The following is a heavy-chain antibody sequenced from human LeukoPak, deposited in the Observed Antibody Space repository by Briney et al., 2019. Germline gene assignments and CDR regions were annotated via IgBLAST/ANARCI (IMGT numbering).Heavy chain of an antibody. D-gene: IGHD3-9*01. CDR3: ARVVSGGLRYFDWL. V-gene: IGHV1-18*01. J-gene: IGHJ4*02. CDR1: GYTFSNYG. Sequence: SVKVSCKAYGYTFSNYGIGWVRQAPGQGLEWMGWISSYSGDTDYAQKLQGGVTMTTDTSTSTAYVELRSLRSDDTAVYYCARVVSGGLRYFDWLWGQGTLVTVSS. CDR2: ISSYSGDT.